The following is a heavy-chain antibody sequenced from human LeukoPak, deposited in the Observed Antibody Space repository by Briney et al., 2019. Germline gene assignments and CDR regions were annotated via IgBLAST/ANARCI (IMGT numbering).Heavy chain of an antibody. Sequence: SVKVSCKASGGTFSSYATSWVRQAPGQGLEWMRRIIPILGIANYAQKLQGRVTITADKSTSTTSMELSSLRSEDTAVYYCARDEYPTYFDYWGQGTPVTVYS. CDR3: ARDEYPTYFDY. J-gene: IGHJ4*02. V-gene: IGHV1-69*04. D-gene: IGHD2/OR15-2a*01. CDR1: GGTFSSYA. CDR2: IIPILGIA.